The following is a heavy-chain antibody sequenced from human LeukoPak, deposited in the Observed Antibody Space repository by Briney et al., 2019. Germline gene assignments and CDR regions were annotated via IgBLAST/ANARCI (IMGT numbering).Heavy chain of an antibody. V-gene: IGHV4-59*08. CDR3: ARCRDGYNYDFDY. CDR1: GGSISSYY. CDR2: IYYSGST. J-gene: IGHJ4*02. Sequence: SETLSLTCTVSGGSISSYYWSWIRQPPGKGLEWIGYIYYSGSTNYNPSLKSRVTISVDTSKSQFSLKLSSVTAADTAVYYCARCRDGYNYDFDYWGQGTLVTVSS. D-gene: IGHD5-24*01.